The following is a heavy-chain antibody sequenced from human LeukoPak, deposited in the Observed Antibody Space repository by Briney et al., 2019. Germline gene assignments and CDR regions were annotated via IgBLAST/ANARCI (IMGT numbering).Heavy chain of an antibody. V-gene: IGHV4-4*07. CDR3: ARVTDLGYCSGGSCYDGWFDP. CDR1: GGSISSYY. Sequence: PSETLSLTCTVSGGSISSYYWSWIRQPAGKGLEWIWRIYTSGSTNYKPSLKSRVTISVDKSKNQFSLKLSFVTAADTAVYYCARVTDLGYCSGGSCYDGWFDPWGQGTLVTVSS. D-gene: IGHD2-15*01. J-gene: IGHJ5*02. CDR2: IYTSGST.